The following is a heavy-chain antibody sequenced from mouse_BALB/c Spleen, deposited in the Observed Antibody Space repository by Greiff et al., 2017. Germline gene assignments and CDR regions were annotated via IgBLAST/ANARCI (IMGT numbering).Heavy chain of an antibody. CDR3: AREGVWFAY. V-gene: IGHV5-6-5*01. CDR1: GFTFSSYA. CDR2: ISSGGST. Sequence: EVQLVESGGGLVKPGGSLKLSCAASGFTFSSYAMSWVRQTPEKRLEWVASISSGGSTYYPDSVKGRFTIARDNARNILYLQMSSLRSEDTAMYYCAREGVWFAYWGQGTLVTVSA. J-gene: IGHJ3*01.